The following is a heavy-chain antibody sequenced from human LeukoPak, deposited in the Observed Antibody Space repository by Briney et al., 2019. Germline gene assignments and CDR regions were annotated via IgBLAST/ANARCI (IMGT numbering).Heavy chain of an antibody. V-gene: IGHV3-21*01. CDR3: ARGTNYYDFWSGYYPELIFDI. Sequence: GGSLRLSCAASGFTFSTYTMNWVRQAPGKGLEWVSCITSGSSYIHYADSVKGRFTISRDNAKNSLYLQMNSLRAEDTAVYYCARGTNYYDFWSGYYPELIFDIWGQGTMVTVSS. D-gene: IGHD3-3*01. CDR2: ITSGSSYI. J-gene: IGHJ3*02. CDR1: GFTFSTYT.